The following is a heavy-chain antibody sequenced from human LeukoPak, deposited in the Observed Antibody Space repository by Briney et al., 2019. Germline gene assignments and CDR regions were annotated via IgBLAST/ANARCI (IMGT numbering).Heavy chain of an antibody. CDR2: ITNDASST. J-gene: IGHJ6*04. CDR1: GFTFTNAW. V-gene: IGHV3-74*01. Sequence: GGSLRLSCAASGFTFTNAWMSWVRQAPGEGLVWVSRITNDASSTSYADSVKGRFTISRDNAKNTLYLEMSSLRAEDTAVYYCVRDSSVTRMDVWGKGTTVTVSS. D-gene: IGHD4-17*01. CDR3: VRDSSVTRMDV.